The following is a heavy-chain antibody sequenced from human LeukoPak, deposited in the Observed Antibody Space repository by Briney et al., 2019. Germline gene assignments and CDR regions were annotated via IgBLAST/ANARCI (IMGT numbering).Heavy chain of an antibody. CDR2: IYTSGST. D-gene: IGHD3-22*01. Sequence: SETLSLTCTVSGGSISSYYWSWIRQPAGKGLEWIGRIYTSGSTNYNPSLKSRVTMSVDTSRNQFSLKLSSVTAADTAVYYCARGRSSGYYDSSGFNGADAFDIWGQGTMVTVSS. V-gene: IGHV4-4*07. CDR3: ARGRSSGYYDSSGFNGADAFDI. J-gene: IGHJ3*02. CDR1: GGSISSYY.